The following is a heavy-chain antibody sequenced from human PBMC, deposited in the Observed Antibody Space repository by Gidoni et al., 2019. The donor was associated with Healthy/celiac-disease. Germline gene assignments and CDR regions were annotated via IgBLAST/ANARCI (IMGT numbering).Heavy chain of an antibody. CDR2: IWSAGSNK. CDR3: ARGELGISYYGMDV. CDR1: GFTFRSYG. Sequence: GGGVVQPGRSLRLSRAASGFTFRSYGMHWVRQAPGKGLEWVAVIWSAGSNKYYADSVKGRFTISRDNSKHTLYLQMNSLRAEDTAVEYCARGELGISYYGMDVWGQGTTVTVSS. J-gene: IGHJ6*02. D-gene: IGHD7-27*01. V-gene: IGHV3-33*01.